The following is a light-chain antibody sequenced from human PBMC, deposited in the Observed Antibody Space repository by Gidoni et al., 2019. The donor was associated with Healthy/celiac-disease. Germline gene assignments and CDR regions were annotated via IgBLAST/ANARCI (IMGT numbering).Light chain of an antibody. Sequence: DIVMTQSPAPLAVSLGERATINCKSRQSVLYSSNNKNYLAWYQQKPGQPPKLLIYWASTRESGVPDRFSGSGSGTDFTLTISSLQAEDVAVYYCQQYYSTPWTSGQGTKVEIK. CDR1: QSVLYSSNNKNY. J-gene: IGKJ1*01. CDR3: QQYYSTPWT. V-gene: IGKV4-1*01. CDR2: WAS.